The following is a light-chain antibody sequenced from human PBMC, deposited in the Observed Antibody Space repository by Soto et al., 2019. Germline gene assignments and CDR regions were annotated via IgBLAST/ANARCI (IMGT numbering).Light chain of an antibody. V-gene: IGKV3-20*01. CDR1: QSVSSSF. Sequence: EIVLTQSPGTLSLSPGERATLSCRASQSVSSSFLAWYQQKPGQAPRLLIYGASSRATGIPDRFSGSGSGTDLPLTISRLEPEDVAVYYCQQYGSSPLTFGGGTKVEIK. CDR3: QQYGSSPLT. J-gene: IGKJ4*01. CDR2: GAS.